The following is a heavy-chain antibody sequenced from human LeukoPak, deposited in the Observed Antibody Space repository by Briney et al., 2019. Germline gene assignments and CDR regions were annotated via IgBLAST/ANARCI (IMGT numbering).Heavy chain of an antibody. V-gene: IGHV1-2*02. D-gene: IGHD3-3*01. J-gene: IGHJ4*02. CDR3: ARIVAETYYDFWSGYSIFDY. CDR2: INPNSSGT. CDR1: GYTFTGYY. Sequence: ASVKVSCKASGYTFTGYYTHWVRQAPGQGLEWMGWINPNSSGTNYAQKFQGRVTMTRDTSISTAYMELSRLRSDDTAVYYCARIVAETYYDFWSGYSIFDYWGQGTLVTVSS.